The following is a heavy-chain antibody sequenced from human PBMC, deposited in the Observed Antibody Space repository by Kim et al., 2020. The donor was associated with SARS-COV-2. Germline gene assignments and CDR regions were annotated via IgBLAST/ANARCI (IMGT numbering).Heavy chain of an antibody. J-gene: IGHJ4*02. Sequence: GGSLRLSCAASGFTFSSYGMHWVRQAPGKGLEWVAVIWYDGSNKYYADSVKGRFTISRDNSKNTLYLQMNSLRAEDTAVYYCARAGSSGWYLPGGPFDYWGQGTLVTVSS. CDR2: IWYDGSNK. V-gene: IGHV3-33*01. CDR1: GFTFSSYG. D-gene: IGHD6-19*01. CDR3: ARAGSSGWYLPGGPFDY.